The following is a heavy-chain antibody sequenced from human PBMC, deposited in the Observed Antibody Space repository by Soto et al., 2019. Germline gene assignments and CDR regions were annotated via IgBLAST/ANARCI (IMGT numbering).Heavy chain of an antibody. D-gene: IGHD6-6*01. CDR1: GFTFSSYW. V-gene: IGHV3-7*01. Sequence: GGSLRLSCAASGFTFSSYWMSWVRQAPGKGLEWVANIKQDGSEKYYVDSVKGRFTISRDNAKNSLYLQMNSLRAEDTAVYYCARERIAARPFYYYGMDVWGQGTTVTVSS. CDR2: IKQDGSEK. J-gene: IGHJ6*02. CDR3: ARERIAARPFYYYGMDV.